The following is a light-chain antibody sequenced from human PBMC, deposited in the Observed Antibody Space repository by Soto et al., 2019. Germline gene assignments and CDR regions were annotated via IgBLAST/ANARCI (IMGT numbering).Light chain of an antibody. V-gene: IGLV1-47*01. CDR2: RND. J-gene: IGLJ1*01. CDR3: ATWDDSLSGYV. Sequence: QSVLAQPPSASGTPVQRVTISCSGSSSNIKSNYVYWYQQLPGTAPKLLIYRNDQRPSGVPDRFSGSKSGTSASLAISGLRSEDEADYYCATWDDSLSGYVFGTGTKVTVL. CDR1: SSNIKSNY.